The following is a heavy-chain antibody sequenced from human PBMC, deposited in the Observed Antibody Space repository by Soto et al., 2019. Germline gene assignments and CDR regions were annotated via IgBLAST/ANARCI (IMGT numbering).Heavy chain of an antibody. J-gene: IGHJ4*02. Sequence: QLQLQESGSGLVKPSQTLSLTCAVPGGSISSGGYSWSWIRQPPGKGLEWIGYVYHSGSTYYNPSHKIRVTISVDRSKNQFSLKLSSVTAADTAVYYCARGQVVAAQHWGQGTLVTVSS. CDR2: VYHSGST. CDR1: GGSISSGGYS. D-gene: IGHD2-15*01. CDR3: ARGQVVAAQH. V-gene: IGHV4-30-2*01.